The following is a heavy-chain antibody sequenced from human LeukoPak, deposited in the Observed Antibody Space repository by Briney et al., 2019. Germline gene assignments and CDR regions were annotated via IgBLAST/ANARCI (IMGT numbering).Heavy chain of an antibody. CDR1: GGTFSSYA. J-gene: IGHJ4*02. V-gene: IGHV1-18*01. CDR3: ARDGSGALWFGELVSDY. D-gene: IGHD3-10*01. CDR2: ISAYNGNT. Sequence: AASVKVSCKASGGTFSSYAITWVRQAPGQGLEWMGWISAYNGNTNYAQKLQGRVTMTTDTSTSTAYMELRSLRSDDTAVYYCARDGSGALWFGELVSDYWGQGTLVTVSS.